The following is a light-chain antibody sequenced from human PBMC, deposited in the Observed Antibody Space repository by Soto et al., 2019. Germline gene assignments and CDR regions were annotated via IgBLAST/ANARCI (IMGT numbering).Light chain of an antibody. CDR3: QQSYDPPPT. Sequence: DIQLTQSPSSLSASLGDRVTITCRASQTTSSYLNWYQQKPGKAPRLLIYAASSLQSGVPSRFSGSGSGIDFTLTISSLQPEDFATYYCQQSYDPPPTFGQGTKVES. V-gene: IGKV1-39*01. CDR1: QTTSSY. CDR2: AAS. J-gene: IGKJ1*01.